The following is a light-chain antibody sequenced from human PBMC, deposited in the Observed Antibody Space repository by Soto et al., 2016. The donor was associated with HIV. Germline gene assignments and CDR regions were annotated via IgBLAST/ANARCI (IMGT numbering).Light chain of an antibody. CDR3: YSAADNNWV. Sequence: SYELTQPPSVSAAPGQTATITCAGNNIERKSVHWYQVKPGQAPVLAVYDDNERPSGIPERFSGSSSGTTVTLTISGAQVEDEADYYCYSAADNNWVFGGGTKLTVL. CDR2: DDN. V-gene: IGLV3-21*02. CDR1: NIERKS. J-gene: IGLJ3*02.